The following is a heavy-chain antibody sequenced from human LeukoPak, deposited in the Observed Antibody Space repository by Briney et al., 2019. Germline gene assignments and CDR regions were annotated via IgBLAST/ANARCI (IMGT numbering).Heavy chain of an antibody. V-gene: IGHV4-4*02. Sequence: SETLSHTCAVSGASISGSDWWSWVRQPPGKGLEWIGEIYHTGSTNYNPSLKSRVTISVDTSKNQFSLKLTSVTAADTAVYYCARDRAGVADYWGQGTLVTVSS. D-gene: IGHD3-3*01. CDR1: GASISGSDW. CDR2: IYHTGST. J-gene: IGHJ4*02. CDR3: ARDRAGVADY.